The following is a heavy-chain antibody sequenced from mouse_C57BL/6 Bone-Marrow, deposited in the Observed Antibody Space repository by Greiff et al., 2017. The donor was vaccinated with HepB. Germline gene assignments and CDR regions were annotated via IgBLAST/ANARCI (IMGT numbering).Heavy chain of an antibody. D-gene: IGHD1-1*01. CDR3: ARQPYYYGSSYHAMDY. J-gene: IGHJ4*01. V-gene: IGHV5-17*01. CDR1: GFTFSDYG. CDR2: ISSGSSTI. Sequence: EVKLVESGGGLVKPGGSLKLSCAASGFTFSDYGMHWVRQAPEKGLEWVAYISSGSSTIYYADTVKGRFTISRDNATNTLFLQMTSLRSEDTAMYYCARQPYYYGSSYHAMDYWGQGTSVTVSA.